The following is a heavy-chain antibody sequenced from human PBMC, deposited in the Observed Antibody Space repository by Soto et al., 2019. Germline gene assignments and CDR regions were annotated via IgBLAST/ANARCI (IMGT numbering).Heavy chain of an antibody. CDR2: INAGNGNT. CDR1: GYTFTSYA. J-gene: IGHJ4*02. V-gene: IGHV1-3*01. D-gene: IGHD2-21*02. CDR3: ARSIVVVTAADY. Sequence: QVQLVQSGAEVKKPGASVKVPCKASGYTFTSYAMHWVRQAPGQRLEWMGWINAGNGNTKYSQKFQGRVTITRDTSASTADMEMSSLRSEDTDVYYCARSIVVVTAADYWGQGTLVTVSS.